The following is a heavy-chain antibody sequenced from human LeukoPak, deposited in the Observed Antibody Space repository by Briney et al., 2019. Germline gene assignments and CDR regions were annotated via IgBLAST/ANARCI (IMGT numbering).Heavy chain of an antibody. Sequence: SVKVSCKASGGPFSNYAISWVRQAPGQGLEWMGGIIPIFGTANYAQKFQGRVTITADESTSTAYMELSSLRSEDTAVYYCARDTITMVRGKSARSSPAFDIWGQGTMVTVSS. D-gene: IGHD3-10*01. CDR1: GGPFSNYA. CDR3: ARDTITMVRGKSARSSPAFDI. J-gene: IGHJ3*02. CDR2: IIPIFGTA. V-gene: IGHV1-69*01.